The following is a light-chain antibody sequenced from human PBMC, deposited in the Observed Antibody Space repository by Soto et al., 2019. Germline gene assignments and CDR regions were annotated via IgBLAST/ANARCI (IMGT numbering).Light chain of an antibody. CDR2: EVS. CDR1: SSDVGGYKY. Sequence: QSALTQPASVSGSPGQSITISCTGTSSDVGGYKYVSWYQQHPGKAPKLMIYEVSNRPSGVSHRFSGSKSGNTGSLTISGLQAEDEADYYCSSYTSSTTVVFGGGTKVTVL. V-gene: IGLV2-14*01. J-gene: IGLJ2*01. CDR3: SSYTSSTTVV.